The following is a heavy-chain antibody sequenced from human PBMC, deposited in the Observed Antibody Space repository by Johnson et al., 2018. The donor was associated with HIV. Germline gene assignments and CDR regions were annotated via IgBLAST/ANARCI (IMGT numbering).Heavy chain of an antibody. CDR1: GFTFSSYD. CDR2: IGTAGDT. Sequence: VQLVESGGGLVQPGGSLRLSCAASGFTFSSYDMHWVRQATGKGLEWVSAIGTAGDTYYQGYVKGRFTISRENAKNSLYLQMNSLRAGDTAVYYGAREAQTHAFDIWGQGTMVTVSS. J-gene: IGHJ3*02. D-gene: IGHD4-23*01. V-gene: IGHV3-13*01. CDR3: AREAQTHAFDI.